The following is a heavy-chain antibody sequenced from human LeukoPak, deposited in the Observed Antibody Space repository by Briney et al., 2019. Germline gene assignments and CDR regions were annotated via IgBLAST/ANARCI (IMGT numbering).Heavy chain of an antibody. Sequence: GSLRLSCAASGFTFSSYAMSWIRQPPGKGLEWIGYIYYSGSTYYNPSLKSRVTISVDTSKNQFSLKLSSVTAADTAVYYCARDYDSSGYFGYWGQGTLVTVSS. V-gene: IGHV4-59*01. CDR1: GFTFSSYA. D-gene: IGHD3-22*01. CDR2: IYYSGST. CDR3: ARDYDSSGYFGY. J-gene: IGHJ4*02.